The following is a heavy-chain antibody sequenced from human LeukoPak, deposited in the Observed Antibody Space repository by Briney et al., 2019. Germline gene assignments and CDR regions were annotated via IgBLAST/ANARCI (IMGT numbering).Heavy chain of an antibody. V-gene: IGHV1-69*13. Sequence: SVKVSCKASGYTFTSYYMHWVRQAPGQGLEWMGGIIPIFGTANYAQKFQGRVTITADESTSTAYMELSSLRSEDTAVYYCARDPSYYYDSSGYSGGFDPWGQGTLVTVSS. CDR1: GYTFTSYY. J-gene: IGHJ5*02. CDR2: IIPIFGTA. CDR3: ARDPSYYYDSSGYSGGFDP. D-gene: IGHD3-22*01.